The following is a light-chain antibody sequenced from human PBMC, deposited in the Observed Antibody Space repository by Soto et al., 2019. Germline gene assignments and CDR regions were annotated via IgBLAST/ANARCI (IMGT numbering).Light chain of an antibody. CDR2: AAS. CDR3: QQSYSTPPWT. CDR1: QTISNY. J-gene: IGKJ1*01. Sequence: DIQMTQSPSSLSASVGDRVTITCRASQTISNYLNWYQQKPGKAPKLLISAASSLQSGVPSRVSGSGSGTDFTLSISSLQPEDFATYYCQQSYSTPPWTFGQGTKVDIK. V-gene: IGKV1-39*01.